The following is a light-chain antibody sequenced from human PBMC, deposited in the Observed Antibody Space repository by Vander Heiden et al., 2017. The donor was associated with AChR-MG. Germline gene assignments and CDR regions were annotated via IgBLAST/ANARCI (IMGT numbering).Light chain of an antibody. CDR2: RNN. CDR1: SSNIGSNY. J-gene: IGLJ3*02. Sequence: QSVLTQPPSASGTPGQRVTISCSGSSSNIGSNYVYWYQQLPGTAPKLLIYRNNQRPSGVPDRFSGSKSGTSASLAISGLRSEDEADYYCAAWDDSLSGWLGVFGGGTKLTVL. V-gene: IGLV1-47*01. CDR3: AAWDDSLSGWLGV.